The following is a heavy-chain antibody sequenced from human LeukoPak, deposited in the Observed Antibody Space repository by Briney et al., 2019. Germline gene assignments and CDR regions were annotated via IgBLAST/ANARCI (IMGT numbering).Heavy chain of an antibody. Sequence: GGSLRLSCAASGFTFSSYAMHWVRQAPGKGLEWVSGISWNSGSIGYADSVKGRFTISRDNAKNSLYLQMNSLRAEDTALYYCAKRQYGMDVWGQGTTVTVSS. V-gene: IGHV3-9*01. CDR1: GFTFSSYA. CDR2: ISWNSGSI. J-gene: IGHJ6*02. CDR3: AKRQYGMDV.